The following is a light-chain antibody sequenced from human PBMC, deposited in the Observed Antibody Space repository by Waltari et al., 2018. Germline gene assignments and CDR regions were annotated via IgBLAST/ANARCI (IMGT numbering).Light chain of an antibody. CDR3: QAWDNFSAI. CDR2: QDN. V-gene: IGLV3-1*01. CDR1: QLGYKY. J-gene: IGLJ2*01. Sequence: SYELTQPPSVSVSPGPTASISCSGDQLGYKYTCWYQQKTGQSPVLVIYQDNKRPSGIPERFSGSNSGNTATLTISGTQVMDEADYYCQAWDNFSAIFGGGTKLSVL.